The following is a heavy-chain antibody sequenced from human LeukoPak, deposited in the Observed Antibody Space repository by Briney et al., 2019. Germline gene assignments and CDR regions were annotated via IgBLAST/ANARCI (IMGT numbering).Heavy chain of an antibody. CDR3: ASTEWDGYNPN. CDR1: GGPISSGGYY. D-gene: IGHD5-12*01. V-gene: IGHV4-31*03. CDR2: IYYSGST. J-gene: IGHJ4*02. Sequence: PSETLSLTCTVSGGPISSGGYYWSWIRQHPGKGLEWIGYIYYSGSTYYNPSLKSRVTISVDTSKNQFSLKLSSVTAADTAVYYCASTEWDGYNPNWGQGTLVTVSS.